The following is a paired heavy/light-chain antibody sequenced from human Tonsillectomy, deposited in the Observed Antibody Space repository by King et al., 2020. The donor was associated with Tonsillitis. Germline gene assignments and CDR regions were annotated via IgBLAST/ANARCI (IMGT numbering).Heavy chain of an antibody. V-gene: IGHV1-46*03. D-gene: IGHD3-22*01. J-gene: IGHJ4*02. CDR1: GYTFTSYY. CDR2: INPSGGST. CDR3: ARELQTYYYDSSGYRYFDY. Sequence: QVQLVQSGAEVKKPGASVKVSCKASGYTFTSYYMHWVRQAPGQGLEWMGIINPSGGSTSYAQKFQGRVTMTRDTSTSTVDMELSSLRSEDTAVYYCARELQTYYYDSSGYRYFDYWGQGTLVTVSS.
Light chain of an antibody. V-gene: IGKV3-20*01. J-gene: IGKJ5*01. CDR2: GAF. CDR1: QSVDSSY. Sequence: EVVVTQSPGTLSLSPGERATLSCRASQSVDSSYLAWYQQKPGQAPRLLIYGAFSRATGIPDRFSGSGSGTDFTLTISRLEPEDFAVYYCQHYGSSPSITFGQGTRLEIK. CDR3: QHYGSSPSIT.